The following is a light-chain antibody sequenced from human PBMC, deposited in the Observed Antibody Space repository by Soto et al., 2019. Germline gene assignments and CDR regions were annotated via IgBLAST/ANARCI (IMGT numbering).Light chain of an antibody. Sequence: EIVLTQSPATLSLSVGERVTLSCRASQTVGSYLAWFQQKPGKAPKLLIYGASNRPTGIPHRFSGSETGTEFTLTISSLEAEDFAVYYCQQYGSSPRTFGQGTKVDIK. CDR2: GAS. CDR1: QTVGSY. J-gene: IGKJ1*01. CDR3: QQYGSSPRT. V-gene: IGKV3-20*01.